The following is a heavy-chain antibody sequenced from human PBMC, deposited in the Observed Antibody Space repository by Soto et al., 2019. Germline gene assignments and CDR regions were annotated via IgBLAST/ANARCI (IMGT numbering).Heavy chain of an antibody. Sequence: QLQLQESGPGLVKPSETLSLTCSVSGDSINSDNYYWGWIRQPPGKGLEWIGSIYYRGHTYYNPSLKTRLTTSLDKPKRQFSPKLNSVTAGDSAVYFCARLEVLATISYYFDYWGKGTLVPVSS. J-gene: IGHJ4*02. CDR1: GDSINSDNYY. D-gene: IGHD2-8*02. CDR3: ARLEVLATISYYFDY. V-gene: IGHV4-39*01. CDR2: IYYRGHT.